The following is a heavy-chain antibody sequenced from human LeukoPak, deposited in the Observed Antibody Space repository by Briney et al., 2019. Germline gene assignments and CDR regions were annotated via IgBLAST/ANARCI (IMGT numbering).Heavy chain of an antibody. J-gene: IGHJ6*03. D-gene: IGHD3-16*01. CDR3: ARGGSYGTGYYYYYMDV. CDR2: IIPIFGTA. CDR1: GYTFTSYD. V-gene: IGHV1-69*06. Sequence: SVTVSFTASGYTFTSYDISWVRQAPGQGLEWMGGIIPIFGTANYAQKFQGRVTITADKSTSTAYMELSSLRSEDTAVYYCARGGSYGTGYYYYYMDVWGKGTTVTVSS.